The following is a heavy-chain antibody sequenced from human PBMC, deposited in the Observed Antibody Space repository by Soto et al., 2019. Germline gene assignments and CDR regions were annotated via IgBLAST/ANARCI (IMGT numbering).Heavy chain of an antibody. CDR2: MWYDGTNK. CDR3: ARGNWNYGYFDF. V-gene: IGHV3-33*01. CDR1: GFTFSDYG. J-gene: IGHJ4*02. Sequence: QVQLVESGGGVVQPGRSLGLSCAASGFTFSDYGMHWVRQAPGKGLEWVTIMWYDGTNKYYTDSVKGRFTISRDNSRNTLYLQMNSLRAEDTGVYYCARGNWNYGYFDFWGQGTLVTVSS. D-gene: IGHD1-7*01.